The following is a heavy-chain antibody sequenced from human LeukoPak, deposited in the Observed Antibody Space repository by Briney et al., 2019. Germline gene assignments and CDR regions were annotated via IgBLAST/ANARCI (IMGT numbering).Heavy chain of an antibody. D-gene: IGHD4-17*01. CDR2: ISYDGSNK. V-gene: IGHV3-30*18. Sequence: GGSLRLSCAASGFTFSSYGMHWVRQAPGKGLEGVAVISYDGSNKYYADSVKGRFTISRDNSKNTLYLQMNSLRAEDTAVYYCAKESYDYGDYALLLDYWGRGTLVTVSS. J-gene: IGHJ4*02. CDR3: AKESYDYGDYALLLDY. CDR1: GFTFSSYG.